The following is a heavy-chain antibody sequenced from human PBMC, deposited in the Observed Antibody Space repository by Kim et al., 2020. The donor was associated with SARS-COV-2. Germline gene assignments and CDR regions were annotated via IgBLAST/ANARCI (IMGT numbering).Heavy chain of an antibody. CDR1: GFTFSTYG. J-gene: IGHJ4*01. CDR2: ISNNGAGT. Sequence: GGSLRLSCAASGFTFSTYGMAWVRQAPGKGLEFVSIISNNGAGTFYADAVQGRFTISRDNSKNTLSLQMNSLRVDDTAVYFCAKGYTVGGKSHSFDYWG. CDR3: AKGYTVGGKSHSFDY. V-gene: IGHV3-23*01. D-gene: IGHD6-19*01.